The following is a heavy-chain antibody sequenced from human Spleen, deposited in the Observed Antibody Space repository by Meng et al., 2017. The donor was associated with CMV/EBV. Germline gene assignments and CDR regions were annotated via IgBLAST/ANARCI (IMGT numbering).Heavy chain of an antibody. CDR1: GFTFSSYA. D-gene: IGHD2-2*01. V-gene: IGHV3-30-3*02. J-gene: IGHJ4*02. Sequence: GGSLRLSCAASGFTFSSYAMHWVRQAPGKGLEWVAVISYDGSNKYYADSVKGRFTISRDNSKNTLYLQMNSLRAEDTAVYYCAKSEDIVVVPAAISYWGQGTLVTVSS. CDR2: ISYDGSNK. CDR3: AKSEDIVVVPAAISY.